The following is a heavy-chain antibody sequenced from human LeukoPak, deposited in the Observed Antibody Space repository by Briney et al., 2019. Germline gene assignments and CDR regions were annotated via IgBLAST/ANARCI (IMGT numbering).Heavy chain of an antibody. CDR3: ARVEGFLLDY. D-gene: IGHD3-10*01. CDR2: IWYDGSNK. J-gene: IGHJ4*02. V-gene: IGHV3-33*01. Sequence: GGSLRLSCAASGFTFSSYGMHWVRQAPGKGLEWLAVIWYDGSNKYYADSVKGRFTISRDNSKNTLYLQMNSLRAEDTAVYYCARVEGFLLDYWGQGTLVTVSS. CDR1: GFTFSSYG.